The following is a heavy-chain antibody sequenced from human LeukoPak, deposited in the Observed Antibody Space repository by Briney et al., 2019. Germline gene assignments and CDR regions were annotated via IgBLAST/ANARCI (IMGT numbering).Heavy chain of an antibody. Sequence: GGSLRLSCGASSFTFSSYVMSWVRQAPGKGLERVSTVSTTGRSTYYADSVKGRFTISRDNSKDTLYLQMNSLRAEDTAVYYCAKCSGWFVRGKDYYYYYMDVWGKGTTVTVSS. J-gene: IGHJ6*03. D-gene: IGHD6-19*01. CDR1: SFTFSSYV. V-gene: IGHV3-23*01. CDR2: VSTTGRST. CDR3: AKCSGWFVRGKDYYYYYMDV.